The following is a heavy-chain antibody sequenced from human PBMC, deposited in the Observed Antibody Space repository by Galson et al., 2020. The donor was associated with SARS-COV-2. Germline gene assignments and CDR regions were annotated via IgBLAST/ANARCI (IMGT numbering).Heavy chain of an antibody. CDR2: ISWNRGSI. V-gene: IGHV3-9*01. Sequence: GGSLRLSCAASGLTFDDYAMHWVRQAPGKGLEWVSGISWNRGSIGYADSVKGRFTISRDNAKNSLYLQMNSLRAEDTALYYCAKGFWGIAAAVTYFDYWGQGTLVTVSS. J-gene: IGHJ4*02. D-gene: IGHD6-13*01. CDR3: AKGFWGIAAAVTYFDY. CDR1: GLTFDDYA.